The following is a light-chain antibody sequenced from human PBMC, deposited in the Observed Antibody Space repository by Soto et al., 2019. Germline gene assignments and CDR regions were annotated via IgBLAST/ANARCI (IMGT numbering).Light chain of an antibody. CDR3: QQYGSSPIT. J-gene: IGKJ5*01. V-gene: IGKV3-20*01. Sequence: EIVLTQSPGTLSLSPGERATLSCRASQSVSSSYLAWYHQKPGQAPRLLIYGATSRATGIPDMFSGSGSGTDFTLTISRLEPEDCAVYYCQQYGSSPITFGQGTRLEIK. CDR1: QSVSSSY. CDR2: GAT.